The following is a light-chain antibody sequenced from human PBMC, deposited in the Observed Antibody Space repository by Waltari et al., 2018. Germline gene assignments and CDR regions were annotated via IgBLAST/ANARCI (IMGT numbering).Light chain of an antibody. CDR2: ASS. Sequence: DIQMTQSPSSLPASVGDKVTITCRASQDISTWLAWYQQKPGKAPHLLIYASSSLQTGVPSRFSGGGSGTDYTLTISSLQPEDFATYYCQQGYNTPYTFGQGT. J-gene: IGKJ2*01. CDR3: QQGYNTPYT. V-gene: IGKV1-12*01. CDR1: QDISTW.